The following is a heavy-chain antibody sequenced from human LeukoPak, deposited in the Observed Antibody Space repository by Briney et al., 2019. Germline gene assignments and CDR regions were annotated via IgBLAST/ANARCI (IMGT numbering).Heavy chain of an antibody. CDR1: GYTFTSYG. CDR3: ARFERWTGTVYLDY. CDR2: ISAYNGNT. V-gene: IGHV1-18*01. Sequence: ASVTVSCKASGYTFTSYGISWVRQAPGQGLEWMGWISAYNGNTNYAQKLQGRVTMTTDTSTSTAYMELRSLRSDDTAVYYCARFERWTGTVYLDYWGQGTLVTVSS. J-gene: IGHJ4*02. D-gene: IGHD3/OR15-3a*01.